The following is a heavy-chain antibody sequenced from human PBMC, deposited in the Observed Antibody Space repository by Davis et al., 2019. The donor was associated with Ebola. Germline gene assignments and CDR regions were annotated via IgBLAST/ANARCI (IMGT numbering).Heavy chain of an antibody. Sequence: ASVQVPCKASGYRFTSHYMHCVRQAPGQGLEWMGIINPITGGTSYAQNFQVRVNMTRDTSTSTVYMELISLRSEDTAVYYCAREGGRYYDSSGYVFDIWGQGTMVKASS. V-gene: IGHV1-46*01. J-gene: IGHJ3*02. CDR3: AREGGRYYDSSGYVFDI. CDR1: GYRFTSHY. D-gene: IGHD3-22*01. CDR2: INPITGGT.